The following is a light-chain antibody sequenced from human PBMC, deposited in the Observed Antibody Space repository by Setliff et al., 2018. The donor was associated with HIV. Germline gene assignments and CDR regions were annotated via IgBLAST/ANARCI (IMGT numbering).Light chain of an antibody. V-gene: IGKV1-5*03. CDR1: QSISDW. J-gene: IGKJ1*01. CDR3: QQYNTYSQT. CDR2: KAS. Sequence: DIQMTQSPSTLSASVGDSVTFTCRASQSISDWLAWYQQKPGKVPKLLIYKASNLEDGVPSRFSGSGSGTEFTLTISSLQPDDFATYYCQQYNTYSQTFGQGTKVDIK.